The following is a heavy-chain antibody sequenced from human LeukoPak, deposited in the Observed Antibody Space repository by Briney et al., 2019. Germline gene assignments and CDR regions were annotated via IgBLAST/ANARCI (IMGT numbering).Heavy chain of an antibody. CDR3: AGRSCSNGVCPFDN. CDR1: GFTFSSYG. CDR2: IWYDGSNK. V-gene: IGHV3-33*01. D-gene: IGHD2-8*01. J-gene: IGHJ4*02. Sequence: PGRSLRLSCAASGFTFSSYGMHWVCQAPGKGLEWVAVIWYDGSNKYYADSVKGRFTISRDNSKNTLYLQMNSLRAEDTAVYYCAGRSCSNGVCPFDNWGQGTLVTVSS.